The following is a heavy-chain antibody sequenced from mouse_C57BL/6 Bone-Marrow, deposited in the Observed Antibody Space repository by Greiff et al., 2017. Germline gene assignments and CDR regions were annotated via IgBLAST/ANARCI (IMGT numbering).Heavy chain of an antibody. CDR3: SDYYGSSWFAY. V-gene: IGHV6-3*01. Sequence: EVKLVESGGGLVQPGGSMKLSCVASGFTFSNYWMNWVRQSPAKGLEWVAQIRLKSDNYATHYAESVKGRFTISRDDSKSSVYLQVNDLRAEDTGIYYCSDYYGSSWFAYWGQGTLVTVSA. CDR1: GFTFSNYW. CDR2: IRLKSDNYAT. J-gene: IGHJ3*01. D-gene: IGHD1-1*01.